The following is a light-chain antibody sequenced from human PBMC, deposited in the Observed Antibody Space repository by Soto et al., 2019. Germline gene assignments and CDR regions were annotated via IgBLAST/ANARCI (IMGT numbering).Light chain of an antibody. CDR1: QSVSSY. CDR2: DAS. V-gene: IGKV3-11*01. J-gene: IGKJ4*01. CDR3: QQRSNWPPGLT. Sequence: EIVLTQSPATLSLSPGERATLSCRASQSVSSYLAWYQQKPGQAPRLLIYDASNRATGIPARFSGSGSGTDFTLTISSLEPEDFEVDYCQQRSNWPPGLTFGGGTKVEIK.